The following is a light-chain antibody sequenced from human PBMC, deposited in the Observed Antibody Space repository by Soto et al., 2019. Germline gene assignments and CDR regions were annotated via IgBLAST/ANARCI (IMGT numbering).Light chain of an antibody. V-gene: IGKV3-11*01. CDR2: DAS. J-gene: IGKJ2*01. CDR1: QSVSSY. Sequence: ENVLTQSPATLSLSPGERATLSCRASQSVSSYLAWYQQKPGQAPRLLIYDASSRATGIPARFSGSGSGTDFTLTISSLEPEDFAVYYCQQRSNWPYTFGQGTKLEIK. CDR3: QQRSNWPYT.